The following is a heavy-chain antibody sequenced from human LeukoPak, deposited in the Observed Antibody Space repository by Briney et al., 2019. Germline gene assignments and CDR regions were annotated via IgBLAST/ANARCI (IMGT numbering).Heavy chain of an antibody. CDR2: IYTSGST. CDR3: AREDAYYDFWSGYSHDYYYYMDV. CDR1: GGSISSGSYY. D-gene: IGHD3-3*01. J-gene: IGHJ6*03. Sequence: PSETLSLTCTVSGGSISSGSYYCSWIRQPAGKGLEWIGRIYTSGSTNYNPSLKSRVTISVDTSKNQFSLKLSSVTAADTAVYYCAREDAYYDFWSGYSHDYYYYMDVWGKGTTVTVSS. V-gene: IGHV4-61*02.